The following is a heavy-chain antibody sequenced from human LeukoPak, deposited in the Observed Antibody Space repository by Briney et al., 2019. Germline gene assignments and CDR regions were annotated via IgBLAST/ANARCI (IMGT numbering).Heavy chain of an antibody. D-gene: IGHD5-12*01. Sequence: GGSLRLSCAASGFTFSSYSMNWVRQAPGKGLEWVSYISSSSSTVYYADSVKGRFTISRDNAKNSLYLQMNSLRAEDTAVYYCARDSRGYYYYYYMDVWGKGTTVTVSS. J-gene: IGHJ6*03. CDR2: ISSSSSTV. CDR1: GFTFSSYS. CDR3: ARDSRGYYYYYYMDV. V-gene: IGHV3-48*01.